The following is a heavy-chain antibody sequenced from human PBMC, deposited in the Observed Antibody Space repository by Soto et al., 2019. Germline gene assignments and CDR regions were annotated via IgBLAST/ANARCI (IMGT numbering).Heavy chain of an antibody. V-gene: IGHV3-64*01. CDR2: ISSNGGST. CDR3: ARDLYTDRIAVAVC. D-gene: IGHD6-19*01. J-gene: IGHJ4*02. CDR1: GFTFSSYT. Sequence: EVQLVESGGGWVQPGGSLRLSCAASGFTFSSYTMHWVRQAPGKGLEYVSAISSNGGSTYYANSVKGGFTISRDNSKNTLYLQMGSLRAEDMAVYYCARDLYTDRIAVAVCWGQGTLVTVSS.